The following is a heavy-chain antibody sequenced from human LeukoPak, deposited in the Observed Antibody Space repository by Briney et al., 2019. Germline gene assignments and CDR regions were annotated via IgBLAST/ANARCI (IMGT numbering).Heavy chain of an antibody. CDR2: ISTYNDNK. CDR1: GYTFINYG. Sequence: ASVKVSCKASGYTFINYGISWVRQAPEQGLEWMGWISTYNDNKEYAQRFQGRVTMTTDTSTSTAYMELRGLRSDDTAVYYCARHWGDSFGVSGYWGQGTLVTVSS. V-gene: IGHV1-18*01. D-gene: IGHD3-16*01. CDR3: ARHWGDSFGVSGY. J-gene: IGHJ4*02.